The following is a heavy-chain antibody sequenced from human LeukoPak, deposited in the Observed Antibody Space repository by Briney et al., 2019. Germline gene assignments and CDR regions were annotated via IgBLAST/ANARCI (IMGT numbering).Heavy chain of an antibody. CDR3: ARHVGFITMVRGVINNNWFDP. J-gene: IGHJ5*02. CDR1: GESFSGYY. Sequence: PSETLSLTCAVYGESFSGYYWTWIRQPPGKGLEWIGEINHSGSTNNNPSLKSRVTISVDTSKKQFSLKLSSVTAADTAVYYCARHVGFITMVRGVINNNWFDPWGQGTLVTVSS. CDR2: INHSGST. V-gene: IGHV4-34*01. D-gene: IGHD3-10*01.